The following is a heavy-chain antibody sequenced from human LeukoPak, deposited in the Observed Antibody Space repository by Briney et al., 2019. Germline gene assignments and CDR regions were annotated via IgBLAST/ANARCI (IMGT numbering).Heavy chain of an antibody. CDR1: GGSISSYY. Sequence: SETLSLTCTVSGGSISSYYWSWIRQAPGKGLEWIGHIYYSGSTNYNPSLASRVTISVDTSKNQFSLKLSSVTATDTALYYCARGGTDSDYWGQGTLVTVSS. CDR2: IYYSGST. CDR3: ARGGTDSDY. V-gene: IGHV4-59*08. J-gene: IGHJ4*02. D-gene: IGHD2-15*01.